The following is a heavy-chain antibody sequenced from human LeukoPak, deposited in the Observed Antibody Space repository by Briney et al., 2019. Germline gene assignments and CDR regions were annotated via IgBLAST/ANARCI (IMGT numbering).Heavy chain of an antibody. V-gene: IGHV1-69*02. CDR2: IIPILGIA. CDR1: GGAFSSYT. CDR3: ARSEVTGNWFDP. Sequence: ASVKVSCKASGGAFSSYTISWVRQAPGQGLEWMGRIIPILGIANYAQKFQGRVTITADKSTSTAYMELSSLRSEDTAVYYCARSEVTGNWFDPWGQGTLVTVSS. J-gene: IGHJ5*02. D-gene: IGHD2-21*02.